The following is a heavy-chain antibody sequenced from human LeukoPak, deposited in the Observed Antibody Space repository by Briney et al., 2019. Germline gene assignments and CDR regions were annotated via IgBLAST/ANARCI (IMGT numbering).Heavy chain of an antibody. Sequence: SETLSLTCAVSGGSISSGGYSWSWIRRPPGKGLEWIGYIYHSGSTYYNPSLKSRVTISVDRSRNQFSLKLSSVTAADTAVYYCARQAATYFDYWGQGTLVTVSS. CDR2: IYHSGST. V-gene: IGHV4-30-2*01. CDR3: ARQAATYFDY. D-gene: IGHD2-15*01. J-gene: IGHJ4*02. CDR1: GGSISSGGYS.